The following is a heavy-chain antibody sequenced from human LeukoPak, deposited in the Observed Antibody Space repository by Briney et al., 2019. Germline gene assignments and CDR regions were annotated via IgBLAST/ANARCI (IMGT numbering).Heavy chain of an antibody. J-gene: IGHJ5*02. CDR2: IYYSGST. V-gene: IGHV4-30-4*01. Sequence: SETLSLTCTVSGGSISSGDYYWSWIRQPPGKGLEWIGYIYYSGSTYYNPSLKSRVTISVDTSKNQFSLKLSSVTAADTAVYYCARLASGYCSGGSCYGNWFDPWGQGTLVTVSS. CDR1: GGSISSGDYY. D-gene: IGHD2-15*01. CDR3: ARLASGYCSGGSCYGNWFDP.